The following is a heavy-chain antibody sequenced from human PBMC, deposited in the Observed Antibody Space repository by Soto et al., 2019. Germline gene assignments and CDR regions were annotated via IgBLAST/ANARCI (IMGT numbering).Heavy chain of an antibody. CDR3: ARGEGLYCSSASCSGAGRFDP. Sequence: QVQLQQWGAGLLKPSETLSLTCAVYGGSLSGYYWSWIRQSPVKGLEWIGEINHSGITNYNPSLKSRVTISVETSENQFSLNLSSVPAADTAVYYCARGEGLYCSSASCSGAGRFDPWCQGTLVTVSS. J-gene: IGHJ5*02. CDR1: GGSLSGYY. D-gene: IGHD2-2*01. CDR2: INHSGIT. V-gene: IGHV4-34*01.